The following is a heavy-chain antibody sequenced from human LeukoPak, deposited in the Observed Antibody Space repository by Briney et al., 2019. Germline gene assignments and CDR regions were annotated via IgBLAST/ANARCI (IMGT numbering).Heavy chain of an antibody. CDR1: GYTFTSYG. D-gene: IGHD3-22*01. CDR3: AWYDSSGPLADAFDI. V-gene: IGHV1-18*01. J-gene: IGHJ3*02. Sequence: GASVKVSCKASGYTFTSYGISWVRQAPGQGLEWMGWISAYNGNTNYAQKFQGRVTITADKSTSTAYMELSSLRSEDTAVYYCAWYDSSGPLADAFDIWGQGTMVTVSS. CDR2: ISAYNGNT.